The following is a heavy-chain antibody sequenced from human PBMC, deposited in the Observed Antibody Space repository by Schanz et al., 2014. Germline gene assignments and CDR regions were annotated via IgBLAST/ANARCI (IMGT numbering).Heavy chain of an antibody. D-gene: IGHD3-10*01. CDR1: GYTFTSYG. V-gene: IGHV1-18*01. Sequence: QVQLVQSGAEVKKPGASVKVSCKASGYTFTSYGITWVRQATGQGLEWMGWISGYNGDTNYAPKFQDRVTMTTDTSTGITSLELRNLKSDDTAVYYCARDRVSFVRGPLGVDWGQGTQVIVSS. CDR3: ARDRVSFVRGPLGVD. J-gene: IGHJ4*02. CDR2: ISGYNGDT.